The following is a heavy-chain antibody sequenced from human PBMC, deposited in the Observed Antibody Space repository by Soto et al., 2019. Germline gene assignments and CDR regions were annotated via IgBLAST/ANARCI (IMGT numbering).Heavy chain of an antibody. CDR2: ISYDGSNK. CDR3: ASTRTLAYSYGMDV. Sequence: QVQLVESGGGVVQPGRSLRLSCAASGFTFSSYAMHWVRQAPGKGLEWVAVISYDGSNKYYADSVKGRFTISRDNSKNTLYLQTNSLRAEDTAVYYCASTRTLAYSYGMDVWGQGTTVTVSS. D-gene: IGHD3-16*01. V-gene: IGHV3-30-3*01. CDR1: GFTFSSYA. J-gene: IGHJ6*02.